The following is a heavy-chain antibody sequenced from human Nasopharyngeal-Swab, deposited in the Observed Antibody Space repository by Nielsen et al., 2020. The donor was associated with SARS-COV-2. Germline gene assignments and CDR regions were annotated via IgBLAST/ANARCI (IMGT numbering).Heavy chain of an antibody. Sequence: GESLTISCAASGFTFSSYAMSWVRQAPGKGLEWVSAISGSGGSTYYADSVKGRSTISRDNSKNTLYLQMNSLRAEDTAVYYCATRPASSWHPYCFDYWGRGTLVTVSS. V-gene: IGHV3-23*01. J-gene: IGHJ4*02. CDR1: GFTFSSYA. D-gene: IGHD6-13*01. CDR2: ISGSGGST. CDR3: ATRPASSWHPYCFDY.